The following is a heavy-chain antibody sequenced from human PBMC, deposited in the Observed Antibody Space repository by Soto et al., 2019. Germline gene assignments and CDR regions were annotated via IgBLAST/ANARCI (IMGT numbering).Heavy chain of an antibody. CDR3: ARPLRYYDSWMGSPPFDY. CDR2: IIPLFGTT. D-gene: IGHD3-3*01. CDR1: GGSFNSYA. J-gene: IGHJ4*02. Sequence: QVQLVQSGAEVKKPGSSVKVSCRASGGSFNSYAINWVRQAPGQGLEWMGGIIPLFGTTYYAQKFQGRVTITADESTTTAYMDLNSLEFEDPALYYCARPLRYYDSWMGSPPFDYWGQGTLVTVSS. V-gene: IGHV1-69*01.